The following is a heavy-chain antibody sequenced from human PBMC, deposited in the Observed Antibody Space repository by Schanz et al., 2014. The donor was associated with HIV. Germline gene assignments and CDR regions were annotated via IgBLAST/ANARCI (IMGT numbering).Heavy chain of an antibody. CDR3: ASGRRSGIGWRMDV. CDR1: GDSFSNLG. J-gene: IGHJ6*02. D-gene: IGHD6-19*01. CDR2: IIPLFGAT. V-gene: IGHV1-69*01. Sequence: QVQLVQSGAEVKKPGSSVKISCKASGDSFSNLGINWVRQAPGQGLEWMGGIIPLFGATNYAQKFQGRVSMTADPSTNTAYMEMRGLRFEDTAVYYCASGRRSGIGWRMDVWGQGTTVSVSS.